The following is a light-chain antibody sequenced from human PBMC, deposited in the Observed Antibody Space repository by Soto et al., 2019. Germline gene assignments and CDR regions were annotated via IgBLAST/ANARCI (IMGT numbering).Light chain of an antibody. CDR1: SSDIGGYDY. Sequence: QAVVTQPASVSGSPGQSITLSCTGTSSDIGGYDYVSWYQRHPGTAPKLIIYDVNNRPSGVSNRFSGSKSGNTASLTISGLQAEDEADYYCTSYASGSSHVVFGGGTKLTVL. CDR2: DVN. V-gene: IGLV2-14*01. J-gene: IGLJ2*01. CDR3: TSYASGSSHVV.